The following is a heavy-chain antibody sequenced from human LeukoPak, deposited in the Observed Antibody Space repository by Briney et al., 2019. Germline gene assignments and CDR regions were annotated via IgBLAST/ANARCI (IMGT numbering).Heavy chain of an antibody. CDR1: GFTFSSYA. D-gene: IGHD1-1*01. CDR2: TGSTGVST. V-gene: IGHV3-23*01. J-gene: IGHJ4*02. CDR3: AKDSNWNYFDY. Sequence: GGSLRLSCAASGFTFSSYAMNWVRQAPGKGLEWVSGTGSTGVSTFYADSVKGRFTVSRDNSKNTLSLQMNSLRAEDTAVYYCAKDSNWNYFDYWGQGTLVTVSS.